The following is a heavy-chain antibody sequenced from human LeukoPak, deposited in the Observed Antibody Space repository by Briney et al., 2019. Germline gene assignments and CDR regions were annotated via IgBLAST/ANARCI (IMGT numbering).Heavy chain of an antibody. J-gene: IGHJ4*02. D-gene: IGHD2-15*01. Sequence: GGSLRLSCAASGFTLRTYGMHWVRQAPGKGLEWVAFIRNDESNKYYADSVKGRFTISRDNSKNTLYLQMNSLRAEDTAVYFCAKVIGGSRAWYARGFDYWGQGTLVTVSS. CDR2: IRNDESNK. V-gene: IGHV3-30*02. CDR1: GFTLRTYG. CDR3: AKVIGGSRAWYARGFDY.